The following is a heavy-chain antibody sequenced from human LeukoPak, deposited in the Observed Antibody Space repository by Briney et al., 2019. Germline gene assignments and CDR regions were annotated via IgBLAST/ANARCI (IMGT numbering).Heavy chain of an antibody. V-gene: IGHV4-30-4*07. D-gene: IGHD3-9*01. CDR1: GGSISSGAYS. CDR3: ARRILTGYSYFDY. J-gene: IGHJ4*02. Sequence: SETLSLTCAVSGGSISSGAYSWSWIRQPPGKGLEWIGYIYHSGSTYYNPSLKSRVTISVDTSKNQFSLKLSSVTAADTAVYYCARRILTGYSYFDYWGQGTLVTVSS. CDR2: IYHSGST.